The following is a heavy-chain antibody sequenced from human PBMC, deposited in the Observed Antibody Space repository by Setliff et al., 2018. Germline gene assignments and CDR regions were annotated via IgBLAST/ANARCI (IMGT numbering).Heavy chain of an antibody. D-gene: IGHD1-26*01. CDR2: ISPHSGDT. CDR3: ARSGSFGMRYWFDY. V-gene: IGHV1-2*02. J-gene: IGHJ4*02. Sequence: GASVKVSCKSSGNSFTVFYLHRVRQAPGQGLEWMGWISPHSGDTHYAQKFQSRVRMTRDTSTYAAYLELSDLTSDDTAMYYCARSGSFGMRYWFDYWGQGALVTVSS. CDR1: GNSFTVFY.